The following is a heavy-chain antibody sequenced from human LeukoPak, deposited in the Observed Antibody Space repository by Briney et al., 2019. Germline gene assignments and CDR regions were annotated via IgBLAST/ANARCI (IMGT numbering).Heavy chain of an antibody. Sequence: SETLSLTCTVSGGSISSYYWSWIRQPPGKGLEWIGYIYYSRSTNYNPSLKSRVTISVDTSENQFSLKLSSVTAADTAVYYCARGYFWSGYYDYMDVWGKGTTVTVSS. CDR2: IYYSRST. CDR3: ARGYFWSGYYDYMDV. CDR1: GGSISSYY. V-gene: IGHV4-59*01. J-gene: IGHJ6*03. D-gene: IGHD3-3*01.